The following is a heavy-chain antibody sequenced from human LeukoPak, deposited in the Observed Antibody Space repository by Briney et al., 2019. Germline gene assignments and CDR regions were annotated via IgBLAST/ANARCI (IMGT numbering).Heavy chain of an antibody. CDR3: ARSNTALDYFDY. CDR1: GYTFTYRY. CDR2: ITPFNGNT. J-gene: IGHJ4*02. Sequence: ASVKVSCKASGYTFTYRYLHWVRQAPGQALEWMGWITPFNGNTNYAQKFQDRVTITRDRSMSTAYMELSSLRSEDTAMYYCARSNTALDYFDYWGQGTLVTVSS. D-gene: IGHD5-18*01. V-gene: IGHV1-45*02.